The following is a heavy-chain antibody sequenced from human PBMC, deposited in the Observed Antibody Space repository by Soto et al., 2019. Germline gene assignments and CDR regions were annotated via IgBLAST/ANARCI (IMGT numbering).Heavy chain of an antibody. CDR1: GYTFTTYG. V-gene: IGHV1-18*01. CDR3: ASGYDDEY. D-gene: IGHD5-12*01. CDR2: ISTSNGNT. J-gene: IGHJ4*02. Sequence: QVQLVQSGTEVKKPGASVKVSCKASGYTFTTYGMSWVRQAPGQGLEWMGWISTSNGNTNYAQKLPGRVNKTTDTSTNTAYMELRSLISDDTAVYYCASGYDDEYWGQGTLVTVS.